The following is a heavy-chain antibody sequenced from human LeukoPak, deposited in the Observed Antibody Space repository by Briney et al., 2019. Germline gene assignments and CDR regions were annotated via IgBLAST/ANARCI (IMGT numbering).Heavy chain of an antibody. J-gene: IGHJ4*02. V-gene: IGHV3-23*01. Sequence: GGSLRLSCAASGFTFSSYAMSWIRQAPGKGLEWVSSISGSAISTYYADSVKGRFTISRDNSRNTLYLQMNSLRAEDTALFYCAKGDNNILTGYYNSFDSWGQGTLVTVSS. CDR3: AKGDNNILTGYYNSFDS. CDR2: ISGSAIST. D-gene: IGHD3-9*01. CDR1: GFTFSSYA.